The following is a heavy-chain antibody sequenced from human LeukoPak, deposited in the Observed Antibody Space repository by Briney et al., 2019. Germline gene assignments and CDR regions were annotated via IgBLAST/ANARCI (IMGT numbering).Heavy chain of an antibody. CDR2: ISHDGII. CDR1: GFTFSSYV. Sequence: PGGSLRLSCETAGFTFSSYVMHWVRRTPGKGLVWVSRISHDGIISYADSVKGRFTISRDNAKNTLYLQVNNLRAEDTAVYYCARGPNSNWSGLDFWGQGTLLTVSS. D-gene: IGHD6-6*01. CDR3: ARGPNSNWSGLDF. J-gene: IGHJ4*02. V-gene: IGHV3-74*01.